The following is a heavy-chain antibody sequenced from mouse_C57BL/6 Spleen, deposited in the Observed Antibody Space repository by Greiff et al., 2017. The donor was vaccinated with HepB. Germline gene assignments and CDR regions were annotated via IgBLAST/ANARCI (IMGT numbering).Heavy chain of an antibody. CDR1: GYTFTDYE. D-gene: IGHD1-1*01. V-gene: IGHV1-15*01. CDR2: IDPETGGT. J-gene: IGHJ1*03. CDR3: TRRGYYGSSDVGYWYFDV. Sequence: QVQLQQSGAELVRPGASVTLSCKASGYTFTDYEMHWVKQTPVHGLEWIGAIDPETGGTAYNQKFKGKAILTADKSSSTAYMELRSLTSEDSAVYYCTRRGYYGSSDVGYWYFDVWGTGTTVTVSS.